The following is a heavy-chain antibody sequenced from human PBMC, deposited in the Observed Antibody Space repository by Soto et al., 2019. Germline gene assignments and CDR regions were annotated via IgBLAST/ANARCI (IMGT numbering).Heavy chain of an antibody. CDR2: IKNSGSTT. J-gene: IGHJ4*02. CDR3: AVVAGSYWFDC. CDR1: GFTFSSYG. Sequence: EVQLVESGGTLVQPGGSLRLSCSASGFTFSSYGMHWVRQAPGKGLEYVSAIKNSGSTTNYADSVKGRFTISRDNSKNMLYLQMSSLTSEDTAVYYCAVVAGSYWFDCWGQGTRVTVSS. V-gene: IGHV3-64D*06. D-gene: IGHD6-19*01.